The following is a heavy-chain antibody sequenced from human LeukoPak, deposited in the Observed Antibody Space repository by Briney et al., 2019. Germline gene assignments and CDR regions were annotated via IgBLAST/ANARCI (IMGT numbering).Heavy chain of an antibody. J-gene: IGHJ4*02. CDR3: ASPPFGCSSTSCYGY. D-gene: IGHD2-2*01. V-gene: IGHV3-48*01. CDR2: ISSSSSNI. Sequence: PGGSLRLSCAASGFTLSSYSMNWVRQAPGKGLEWVSYISSSSSNIYYADSVKGRFSISRDNAKSSLYLQMNSLRAEDTAVYYCASPPFGCSSTSCYGYWGQGTLVSVSS. CDR1: GFTLSSYS.